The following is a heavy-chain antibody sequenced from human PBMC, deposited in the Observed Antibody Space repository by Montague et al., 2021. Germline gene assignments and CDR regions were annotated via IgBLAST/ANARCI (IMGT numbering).Heavy chain of an antibody. J-gene: IGHJ4*02. V-gene: IGHV3-9*01. Sequence: SLRSCAASGFIFNNYVMNWVRQAPGKGLEWVSGINGNSINIDYADSVKGRFTISRDNAKNSLYLQMNSLRAEDTAFYYCVKDTRDYYPDFWGQGILVTVSS. CDR2: INGNSINI. D-gene: IGHD3-3*01. CDR1: GFIFNNYV. CDR3: VKDTRDYYPDF.